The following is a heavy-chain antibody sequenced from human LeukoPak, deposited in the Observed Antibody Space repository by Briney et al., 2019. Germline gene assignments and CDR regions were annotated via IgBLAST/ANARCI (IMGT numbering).Heavy chain of an antibody. CDR1: GGSISSYY. CDR2: IYYSGST. Sequence: SETLSLTCTVSGGSISSYYWSWIRQPPGKRLEWIGYIYYSGSTNYNPSLKSRVTISVDTSKNQFSLKLSSVTAADTAVYFCARHGASGSYLYYFDYWGQGTLVTVSS. CDR3: ARHGASGSYLYYFDY. V-gene: IGHV4-59*08. D-gene: IGHD1-26*01. J-gene: IGHJ4*02.